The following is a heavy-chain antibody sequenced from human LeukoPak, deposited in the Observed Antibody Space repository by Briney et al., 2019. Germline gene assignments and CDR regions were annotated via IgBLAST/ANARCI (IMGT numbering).Heavy chain of an antibody. CDR3: ARYVVYGSGKYYFDY. V-gene: IGHV4-39*01. CDR2: INYSGST. CDR1: GGSISSRNYY. D-gene: IGHD3-10*01. J-gene: IGHJ4*02. Sequence: SETLSLTCTASGGSISSRNYYWSWIRQPPGKGLEWIASINYSGSTYYNPSLKSRVTISVDTSENQFSLKLSSVTAADTAVYYCARYVVYGSGKYYFDYWGQGTLVTVSS.